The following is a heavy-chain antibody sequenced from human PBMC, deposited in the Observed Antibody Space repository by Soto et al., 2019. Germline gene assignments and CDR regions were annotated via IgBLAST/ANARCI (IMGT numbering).Heavy chain of an antibody. J-gene: IGHJ6*02. V-gene: IGHV5-10-1*01. D-gene: IGHD2-2*01. CDR2: IDPSDSYT. Sequence: GESLKISCRGFGCSFTSYWISWVRQMPGKGLEWMGRIDPSDSYTNYSPSFQGHVTISADKSISTAYLQWSSLKASDTAMYYCASSVPIVVVPAATDYYYYYGMDVWGQGTTLTVSS. CDR1: GCSFTSYW. CDR3: ASSVPIVVVPAATDYYYYYGMDV.